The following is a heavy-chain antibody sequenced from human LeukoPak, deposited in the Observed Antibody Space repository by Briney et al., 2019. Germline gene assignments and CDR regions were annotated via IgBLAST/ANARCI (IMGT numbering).Heavy chain of an antibody. CDR2: IIPIFGTA. Sequence: ASVKVSCKASGGTFSSYAISWVRQAPGQGLEWMGRIIPIFGTANYAQKFQGRVTITTDESTSTAYMELSSLRSEDTAVYYCARESGSLMVVTPQYYYYMAVWGKGTTVTVSS. V-gene: IGHV1-69*05. D-gene: IGHD2-8*01. J-gene: IGHJ6*03. CDR1: GGTFSSYA. CDR3: ARESGSLMVVTPQYYYYMAV.